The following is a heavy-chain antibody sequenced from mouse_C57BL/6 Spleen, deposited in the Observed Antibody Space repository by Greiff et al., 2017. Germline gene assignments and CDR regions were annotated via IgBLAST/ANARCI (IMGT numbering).Heavy chain of an antibody. D-gene: IGHD1-1*01. CDR2: INPNNGGT. V-gene: IGHV1-22*01. CDR3: ARPFITTVVATGFDY. Sequence: EVQLQQSGPELVKPGASVKMSCKASGYTFTDYNMHWVKQSHGKSLEWIGYINPNNGGTSSNQKFKGKATLTVNKSSSTAYMELRSLTSEDSAVYYCARPFITTVVATGFDYWGQGTTLTVSS. CDR1: GYTFTDYN. J-gene: IGHJ2*01.